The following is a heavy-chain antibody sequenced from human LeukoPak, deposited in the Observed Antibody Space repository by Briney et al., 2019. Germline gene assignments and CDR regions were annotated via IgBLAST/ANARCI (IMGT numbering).Heavy chain of an antibody. Sequence: GASVKVSCKASGYTFTSYGISWVRQAPGQGLEWMGWISAYNGNTNYAQKFQGRVTITADESTSTAYMELSSLRSEDTAVYYCARDAGTAMTSVTTFDYWGQGTLVTVSS. V-gene: IGHV1-18*01. D-gene: IGHD4-11*01. CDR1: GYTFTSYG. J-gene: IGHJ4*02. CDR3: ARDAGTAMTSVTTFDY. CDR2: ISAYNGNT.